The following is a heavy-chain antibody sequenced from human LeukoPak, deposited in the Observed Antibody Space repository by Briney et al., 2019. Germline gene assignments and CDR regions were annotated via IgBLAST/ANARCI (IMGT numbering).Heavy chain of an antibody. Sequence: GASVKVSRKASGYTFTDYYMHWVRQAPGQGLEWMGWTNPNSGGTNFAQKFQGRVTMTRDTSISTAYMDLSRLRSDDTATYYCARGFAYFDYWGQGTLVTVSS. CDR1: GYTFTDYY. J-gene: IGHJ4*02. V-gene: IGHV1-2*02. CDR3: ARGFAYFDY. CDR2: TNPNSGGT.